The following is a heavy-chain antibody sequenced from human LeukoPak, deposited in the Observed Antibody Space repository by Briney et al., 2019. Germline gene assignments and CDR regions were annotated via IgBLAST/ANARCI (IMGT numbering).Heavy chain of an antibody. D-gene: IGHD3-22*01. CDR3: ARPALKGRTHWGYASSGYYAFDI. CDR1: GGSISSSSYY. J-gene: IGHJ3*02. Sequence: SETLSLTCTVTGGSISSSSYYWGWVRQPPGKGLEWIGSIYYSGSTYYNPSLKSRVTISVDTSKNQFSLKLSSVTAADTAVYHCARPALKGRTHWGYASSGYYAFDIWVQGTMVTVSS. V-gene: IGHV4-39*01. CDR2: IYYSGST.